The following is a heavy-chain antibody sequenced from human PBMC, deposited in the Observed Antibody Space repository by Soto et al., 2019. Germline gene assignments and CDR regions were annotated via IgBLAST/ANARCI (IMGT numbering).Heavy chain of an antibody. D-gene: IGHD3-3*01. J-gene: IGHJ3*02. CDR3: ARGVVTRDDAFDI. Sequence: TGFLSRTVSGVTISGFGYYGSWIRQHPGKGLEWIGYIYYSGSTYYNPSLKSRVTISVDTSKNQFSLKLSSVTAADTAVYYCARGVVTRDDAFDIWGQGTMVTVSS. CDR2: IYYSGST. CDR1: GVTISGFGYY. V-gene: IGHV4-31*03.